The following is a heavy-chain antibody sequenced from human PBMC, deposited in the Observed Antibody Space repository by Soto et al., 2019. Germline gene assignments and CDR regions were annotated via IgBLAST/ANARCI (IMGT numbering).Heavy chain of an antibody. CDR3: ARYCSGGSCYSIRAFDI. CDR2: IIPILGIA. CDR1: GGTFSSYT. V-gene: IGHV1-69*02. D-gene: IGHD2-15*01. J-gene: IGHJ3*02. Sequence: SVKVSCKASGGTFSSYTISWARQAPGQGLEWMGRIIPILGIANYAQKFQGRVTITADKSTSTAYMELSSLRSEDTAVYYCARYCSGGSCYSIRAFDIWGQGTMVTVSS.